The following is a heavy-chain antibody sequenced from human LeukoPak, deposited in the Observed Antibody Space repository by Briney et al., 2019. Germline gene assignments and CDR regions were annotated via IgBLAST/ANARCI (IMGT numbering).Heavy chain of an antibody. CDR1: GFTFSSYS. V-gene: IGHV3-21*01. D-gene: IGHD2-2*01. J-gene: IGHJ6*03. CDR3: ARMVVPAATPSYYYMDV. CDR2: ISSSSSYI. Sequence: GGSLRLSCAASGFTFSSYSMNWVRQAPGKGLEWVSSISSSSSYIYYADSVKGRFTISRDNAKNSLYLQMNSLRAEDTAVYYCARMVVPAATPSYYYMDVWGQGTTVTVSS.